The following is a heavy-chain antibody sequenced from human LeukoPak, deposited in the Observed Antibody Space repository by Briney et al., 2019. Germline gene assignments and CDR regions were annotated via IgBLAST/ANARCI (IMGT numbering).Heavy chain of an antibody. CDR3: ARYYDFWRTAGYYYMDV. D-gene: IGHD3-3*01. J-gene: IGHJ6*03. CDR1: GGSISAYY. Sequence: SETLSLTCTVSGGSISAYYWSWIRQPAGKGLEWIGRIDTSGSTNYNPSLKSRVTMSVDTSKNQFSLKLSSVTAADTAVYYCARYYDFWRTAGYYYMDVWGKGTTVTVSS. V-gene: IGHV4-4*07. CDR2: IDTSGST.